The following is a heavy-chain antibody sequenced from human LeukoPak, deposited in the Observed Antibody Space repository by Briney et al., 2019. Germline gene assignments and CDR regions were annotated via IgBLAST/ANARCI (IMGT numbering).Heavy chain of an antibody. CDR1: GFTFSSYS. J-gene: IGHJ4*02. Sequence: GRSLRLSCAASGFTFSSYSMNWVRQAPGKGLEWVSYISSSSSTIYYADSVKGRFTISRDNAKNSLYLQMNSLRAEDTAVYYCARVGVREVFDYWGQGTLVTVSS. D-gene: IGHD3-10*01. CDR2: ISSSSSTI. V-gene: IGHV3-48*04. CDR3: ARVGVREVFDY.